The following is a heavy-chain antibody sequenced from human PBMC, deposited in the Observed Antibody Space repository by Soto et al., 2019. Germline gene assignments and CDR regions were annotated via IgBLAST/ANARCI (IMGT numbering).Heavy chain of an antibody. Sequence: QVQLVESGGGVVQPGRSQRLSCAASGFTFSSYGMHWVRQAPGKGLEWVAVISYDGSNKYYADSVKGRFTISRDNSKNTLYLQMNSLRAEDTAVYYCAKDDIWCGESWGQGTLVTVSS. CDR1: GFTFSSYG. D-gene: IGHD3-10*01. CDR2: ISYDGSNK. CDR3: AKDDIWCGES. J-gene: IGHJ5*02. V-gene: IGHV3-30*18.